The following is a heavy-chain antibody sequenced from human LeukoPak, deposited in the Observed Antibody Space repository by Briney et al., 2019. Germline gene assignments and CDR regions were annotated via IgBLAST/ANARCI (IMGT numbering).Heavy chain of an antibody. V-gene: IGHV1-2*06. Sequence: ASVKVSCKASGYTFTGYYMHWVRQAPGQGLEWMGRINPHSGGTNYAQKFQGRVTMTRDTSISTAYMELSRLRSDDTAVYYCALRDGYNPPAGYYYYMDVWGKGTTVTVSS. J-gene: IGHJ6*03. CDR3: ALRDGYNPPAGYYYYMDV. CDR1: GYTFTGYY. CDR2: INPHSGGT. D-gene: IGHD5-24*01.